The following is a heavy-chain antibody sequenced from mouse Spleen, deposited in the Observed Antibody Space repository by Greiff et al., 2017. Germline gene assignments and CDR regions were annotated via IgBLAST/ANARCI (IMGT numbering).Heavy chain of an antibody. CDR3: PVYDYDVGGFAY. CDR2: IYPGNSDT. Sequence: VQLQQSGTVLARPGASVKMSCKTSGYTFTSYWMHWVKQRPGQGLEWIGAIYPGNSDTSYNQKFKGKAKLTAVTSASTAYMELSSLTNEDSAVYYCPVYDYDVGGFAYWGQGTLVTVSA. CDR1: GYTFTSYW. D-gene: IGHD2-4*01. V-gene: IGHV1-5*01. J-gene: IGHJ3*01.